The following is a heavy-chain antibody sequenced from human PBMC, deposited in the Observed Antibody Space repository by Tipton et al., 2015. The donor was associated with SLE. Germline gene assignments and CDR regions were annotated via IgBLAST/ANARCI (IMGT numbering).Heavy chain of an antibody. V-gene: IGHV4-39*07. D-gene: IGHD2-21*01. Sequence: TLSLTCTVSGGSMSSSGYYWGWIRQPPRMGLEWIVTTYYSGSTYYNPSLKSRVTISVDMSKNQFFLNLTSVTAADTAVYYCAGPIRQDGFDIWGQGTMVTVSS. CDR2: TYYSGST. CDR3: AGPIRQDGFDI. J-gene: IGHJ3*02. CDR1: GGSMSSSGYY.